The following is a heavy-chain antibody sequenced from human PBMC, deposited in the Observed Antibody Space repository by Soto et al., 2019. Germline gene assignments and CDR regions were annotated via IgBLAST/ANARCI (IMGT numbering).Heavy chain of an antibody. D-gene: IGHD1-26*01. CDR2: ISSGGTYI. CDR1: FTFSMYS. CDR3: TRDQGGSYDSWFDP. V-gene: IGHV3-21*01. Sequence: EVQVVESRGGLVQPGRSLRLSCSFTFSMYSMNWVRQAPGKGLEWVASISSGGTYIKYAGSVKGRFTISRDNAKNSVSLQMNSLRVDDTAVYFCTRDQGGSYDSWFDPWGQGTLVTVSS. J-gene: IGHJ5*02.